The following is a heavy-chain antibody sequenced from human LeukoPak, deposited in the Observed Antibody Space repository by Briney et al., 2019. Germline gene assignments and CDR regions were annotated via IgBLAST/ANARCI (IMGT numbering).Heavy chain of an antibody. CDR1: GLTGSRNY. D-gene: IGHD4-17*01. CDR3: IVFGDSNH. J-gene: IGHJ5*02. V-gene: IGHV3-53*01. CDR2: IHTSGDT. Sequence: GGSLRLSCAASGLTGSRNYVSWVRQAPGKGLEWVSAIHTSGDTCYADSVKGRFTISRDTSKNTLYLQINSLRAEDTAVYYCIVFGDSNHWGQGTLVTVSS.